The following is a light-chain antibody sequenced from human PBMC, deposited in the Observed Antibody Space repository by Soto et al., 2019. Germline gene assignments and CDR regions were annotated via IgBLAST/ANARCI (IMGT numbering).Light chain of an antibody. Sequence: QSVLTQPASVSGSPGQSITISCTGTSSDVGHYNYVSWYQQHPGNAPKLIIYDVALRASGVSDRFSASKSGDTASLTISGLQAKDEADYYCCSYTTTTSRVFGTGTKVTVL. CDR2: DVA. CDR1: SSDVGHYNY. J-gene: IGLJ1*01. V-gene: IGLV2-14*03. CDR3: CSYTTTTSRV.